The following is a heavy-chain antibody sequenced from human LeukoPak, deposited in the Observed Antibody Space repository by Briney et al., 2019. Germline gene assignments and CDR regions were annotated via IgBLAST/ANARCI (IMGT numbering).Heavy chain of an antibody. D-gene: IGHD1-26*01. CDR2: MNPNSGNT. Sequence: ASVKVSCKASGYTFTSYDINWVRQATGQGLEWMGWMNPNSGNTGYAQKFQGRVTMTRNTSISTAYMELSSLRSEDTAVYYCATPLSGSYYYFDYWGQGTLVTVSS. CDR3: ATPLSGSYYYFDY. V-gene: IGHV1-8*01. CDR1: GYTFTSYD. J-gene: IGHJ4*02.